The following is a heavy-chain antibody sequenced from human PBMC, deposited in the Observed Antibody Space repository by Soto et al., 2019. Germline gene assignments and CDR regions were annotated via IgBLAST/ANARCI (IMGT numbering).Heavy chain of an antibody. D-gene: IGHD6-19*01. J-gene: IGHJ6*02. CDR1: GGSFSPYY. V-gene: IGHV4-34*01. Sequence: QVQLQQWGAGLLKPSETLSLTCAVYGGSFSPYYWSWNWVRQPPGKGLEWIGEISYSGSTKYTPSPKSRVAIXPXTSXNHFSLKLISGTAAATAVYSCARGKRGSGWTLGDYYYGLDVWGQGTTVTVSS. CDR2: ISYSGST. CDR3: ARGKRGSGWTLGDYYYGLDV.